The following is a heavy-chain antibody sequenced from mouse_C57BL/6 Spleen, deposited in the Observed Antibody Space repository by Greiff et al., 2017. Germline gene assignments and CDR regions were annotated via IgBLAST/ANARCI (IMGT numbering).Heavy chain of an antibody. CDR2: IDPSDSET. V-gene: IGHV1-52*01. Sequence: LQQPGAELVRPGSSVKLSCKASGYTFTSYWMHWVKQRPIQGLEWIGNIDPSDSETHYNQKFKDKATLTVDKSSSTAYMQLSSLTSEDSAVYYCARCDGYFIDYWGQGTTLTVSS. CDR3: ARCDGYFIDY. CDR1: GYTFTSYW. D-gene: IGHD2-3*01. J-gene: IGHJ2*01.